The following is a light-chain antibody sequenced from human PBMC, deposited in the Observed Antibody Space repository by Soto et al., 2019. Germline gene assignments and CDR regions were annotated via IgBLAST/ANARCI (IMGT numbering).Light chain of an antibody. V-gene: IGKV3-20*01. CDR3: QQYGRSPLT. J-gene: IGKJ4*01. Sequence: IVLTQSPGTLSLSPGERATLSCRASQSINDDFLAWYQQRPGQAPRLLIYVASFRATGIPDRFSGSGSGTEFTLTISRLEPEDAAVYFCQQYGRSPLTFGGGTKVEIK. CDR1: QSINDDF. CDR2: VAS.